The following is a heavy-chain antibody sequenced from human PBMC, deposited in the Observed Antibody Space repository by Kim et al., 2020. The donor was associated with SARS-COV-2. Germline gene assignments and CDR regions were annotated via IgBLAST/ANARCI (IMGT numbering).Heavy chain of an antibody. V-gene: IGHV4-4*02. D-gene: IGHD3-3*01. CDR2: IYHSGST. J-gene: IGHJ6*02. Sequence: SETLSLTCAVSGGSISSSNWWSWVRQPPGKGLEWIGEIYHSGSTNYNPSLKSRVTISVDKSKNQFSLKLSSVTAADTAVYYCARGSSDYDFWGHGMDVWGQGTTVTVSS. CDR3: ARGSSDYDFWGHGMDV. CDR1: GGSISSSNW.